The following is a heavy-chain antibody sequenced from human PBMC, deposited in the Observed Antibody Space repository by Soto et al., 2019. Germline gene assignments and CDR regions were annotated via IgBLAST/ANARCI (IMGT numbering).Heavy chain of an antibody. J-gene: IGHJ4*01. CDR2: SNHSGST. V-gene: IGHV4-34*01. Sequence: SETLSLTCAVYGGSFSGHYWSWIRQPPGKGLEWDGESNHSGSTNHNPSLKSRVNISVDTSKNQFSLKLSSVTAADTAVYYCASVLLWFGEPTHNYIDYRGHGTLVSVPP. CDR3: ASVLLWFGEPTHNYIDY. CDR1: GGSFSGHY. D-gene: IGHD3-10*01.